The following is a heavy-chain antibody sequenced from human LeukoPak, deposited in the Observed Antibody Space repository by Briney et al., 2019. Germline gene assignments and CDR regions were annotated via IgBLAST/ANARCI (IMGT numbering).Heavy chain of an antibody. CDR1: GGSISSSSYY. V-gene: IGHV4-39*07. Sequence: PSETLSLTCTVSGGSISSSSYYWGWIRQPPGKGLEWIGSIYYSGSTYYNPSLKSRVTISVDTSKNQFSLKLSSVTAADTAVYYCAKEHYYDSSGYYPGGYFDYWGQGTLVTVSS. CDR3: AKEHYYDSSGYYPGGYFDY. CDR2: IYYSGST. D-gene: IGHD3-22*01. J-gene: IGHJ4*02.